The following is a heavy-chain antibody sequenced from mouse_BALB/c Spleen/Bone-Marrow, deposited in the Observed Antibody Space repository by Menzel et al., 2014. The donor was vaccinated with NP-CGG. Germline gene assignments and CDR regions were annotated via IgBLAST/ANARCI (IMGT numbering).Heavy chain of an antibody. J-gene: IGHJ2*01. CDR1: GYAFTNYL. V-gene: IGHV1-54*01. CDR2: INPGSGGT. CDR3: ARGFTTGYFDY. Sequence: QVQLQQPGAELVRPGTSVKVSCKASGYAFTNYLIEWVKQRPGQGLEWIGVINPGSGGTNYNEKFKGKATLTADKSSSTAYMQLSSLTSDDSAVHFCARGFTTGYFDYWGQGTTLTVSS. D-gene: IGHD1-1*01.